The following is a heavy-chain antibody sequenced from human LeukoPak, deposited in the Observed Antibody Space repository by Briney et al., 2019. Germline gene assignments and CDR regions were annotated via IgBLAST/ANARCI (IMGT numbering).Heavy chain of an antibody. CDR3: ARGGVVVPAAIRRYYYYGMDV. J-gene: IGHJ6*02. CDR2: INPNSGGT. D-gene: IGHD2-2*02. CDR1: GYTFTGYH. V-gene: IGHV1-2*02. Sequence: ASVKVSCKASGYTFTGYHMHWVRQAPGQGLEWMGWINPNSGGTNYAQKFQGRVTMTRDTSISTAYMELSRLRSDDTAVYYCARGGVVVPAAIRRYYYYGMDVWGQGTTVTVSS.